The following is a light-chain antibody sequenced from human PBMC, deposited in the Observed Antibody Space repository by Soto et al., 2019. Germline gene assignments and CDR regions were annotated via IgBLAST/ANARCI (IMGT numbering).Light chain of an antibody. J-gene: IGKJ1*01. V-gene: IGKV3-15*01. CDR3: QQYNNWWT. CDR2: GAS. Sequence: EIVMTQSPATLSVSPGERATLSCRASQSVSNNLAWYQKKPGQAPRLLIYGASTSATGIPARFSGSGSGTEFTLTISSRQSEDFAVYYCQQYNNWWTFGQGTRVEIK. CDR1: QSVSNN.